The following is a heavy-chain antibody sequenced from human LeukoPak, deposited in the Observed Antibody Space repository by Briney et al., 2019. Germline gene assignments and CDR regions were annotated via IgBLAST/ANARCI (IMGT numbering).Heavy chain of an antibody. CDR1: GFTFSSYS. J-gene: IGHJ6*03. V-gene: IGHV3-21*01. Sequence: GGSLRLSCAASGFTFSSYSMNWVRQAPGKGLEWVSSISSSSSYIYYADSVKGRFTISRDNAKNSLYLQMNSLRAEDTAVYYCARDRLAYYYMDVWGKGTTVTISS. CDR2: ISSSSSYI. CDR3: ARDRLAYYYMDV.